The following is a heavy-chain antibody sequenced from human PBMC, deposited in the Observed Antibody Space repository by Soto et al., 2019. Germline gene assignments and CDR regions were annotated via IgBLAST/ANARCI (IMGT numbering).Heavy chain of an antibody. CDR2: ISPTSEYI. CDR3: ARKNYYADSGFYDY. Sequence: GGSLRLSCAASGFSFSRHSMNWVRQAPGKELEWVSSISPTSEYIYHADSVKGRFTISRDNAKNSLYLQMGSLRADDTAVYYCARKNYYADSGFYDYWGQGALVTVSS. D-gene: IGHD3-22*01. V-gene: IGHV3-21*01. J-gene: IGHJ4*02. CDR1: GFSFSRHS.